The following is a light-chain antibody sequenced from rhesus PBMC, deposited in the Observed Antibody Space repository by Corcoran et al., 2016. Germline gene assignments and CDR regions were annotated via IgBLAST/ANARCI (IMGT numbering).Light chain of an antibody. CDR1: QSLLHSKGNTY. CDR3: VQAIAFPLT. Sequence: DIVMTQTPLSLPITPGEPASISCRSSQSLLHSKGNTYLHWYLQKPGQSPQLLIYGGSNRASGAPDRFSGCGSGTDFTLKISKVEAEVVGVYYCVQAIAFPLTFGGETKVELK. V-gene: IGKV2-72*01. J-gene: IGKJ4*01. CDR2: GGS.